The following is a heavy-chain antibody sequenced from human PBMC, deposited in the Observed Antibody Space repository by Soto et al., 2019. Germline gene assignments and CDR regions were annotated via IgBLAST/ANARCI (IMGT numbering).Heavy chain of an antibody. CDR1: GFTFSSYS. CDR2: ISSSSSTI. V-gene: IGHV3-48*01. CDR3: ARVSGSGLAD. D-gene: IGHD3-10*01. J-gene: IGHJ4*02. Sequence: EVQLVESGGGLVQPGGSLRLSCAASGFTFSSYSMNWARQAPGKGLEWVSYISSSSSTIYYADSVKGRFTISRDNAKNSLYLQMNSLRAEDTAVYYCARVSGSGLADWGQGTLVTVSS.